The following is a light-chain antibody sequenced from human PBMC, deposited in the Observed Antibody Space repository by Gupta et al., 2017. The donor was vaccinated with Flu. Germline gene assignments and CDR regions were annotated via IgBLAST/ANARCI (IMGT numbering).Light chain of an antibody. J-gene: IGKJ1*01. CDR1: QSLLSNNKNF. CDR3: QQQDNAPET. CDR2: WAS. Sequence: DIVLAQSPDSLAVSLGERATINCKSSQSLLSNNKNFLAWLQQKPGQPPKLLISWASTRESGVPDPFSGSGSGTDFTLTIIRLLAEDVALYYCQQQDNAPETFGQGTKVEIK. V-gene: IGKV4-1*01.